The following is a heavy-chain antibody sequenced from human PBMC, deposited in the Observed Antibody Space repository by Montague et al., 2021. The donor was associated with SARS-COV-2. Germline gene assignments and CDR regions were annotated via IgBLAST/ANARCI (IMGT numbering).Heavy chain of an antibody. V-gene: IGHV3-23*03. CDR3: AKDSSGWYVDYFDY. CDR2: IYSSSSST. Sequence: SLRLSCAASEFAFSNYAMSWVRQAPGKGLEWVSSIYSSSSSTYYADSVKGRFTISRDNYKNTLYLQMNSLRAEDTAVYYCAKDSSGWYVDYFDYWGQGTLVTVSS. CDR1: EFAFSNYA. J-gene: IGHJ4*02. D-gene: IGHD6-19*01.